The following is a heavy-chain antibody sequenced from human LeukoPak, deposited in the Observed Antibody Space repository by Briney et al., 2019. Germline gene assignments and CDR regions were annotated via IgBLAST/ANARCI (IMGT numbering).Heavy chain of an antibody. D-gene: IGHD3-22*01. Sequence: PSETLSLTCTVSGGSISSYYWSWIRQPAGKGLEWIGRIYTSGSTNYNPSLKSRVTISVDTSKNQFSLKLSSVTAADTAVYYCARDGGVDYYDSSGYFGDNWFDPWGQGTLVTVSS. CDR2: IYTSGST. V-gene: IGHV4-4*07. CDR1: GGSISSYY. J-gene: IGHJ5*02. CDR3: ARDGGVDYYDSSGYFGDNWFDP.